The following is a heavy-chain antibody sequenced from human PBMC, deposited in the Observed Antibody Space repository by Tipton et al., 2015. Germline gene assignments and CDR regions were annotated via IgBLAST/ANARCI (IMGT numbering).Heavy chain of an antibody. D-gene: IGHD2-2*01. V-gene: IGHV1-46*01. Sequence: QLVQSGPEVKKPGASVKVSCKASGYTFTSYYMHWVRQAPGQGLEWMGIIDPSGGSTSYAQKFEGRVTMTRDTSTSTVYLELNSLRSEDTAVYFCARPDGEVESTSPEYFQHWGQGTLVTVSS. CDR3: ARPDGEVESTSPEYFQH. CDR1: GYTFTSYY. CDR2: IDPSGGST. J-gene: IGHJ1*01.